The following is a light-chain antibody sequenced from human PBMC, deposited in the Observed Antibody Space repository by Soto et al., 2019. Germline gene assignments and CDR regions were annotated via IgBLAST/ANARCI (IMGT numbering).Light chain of an antibody. CDR2: DAS. CDR3: QQRSNWPPIT. V-gene: IGKV3-11*01. J-gene: IGKJ5*01. CDR1: QSVSSY. Sequence: EIVFTHSPVTLSCSRGDRPTLSCRASQSVSSYLAWYQQKPGQAPRLLIYDASNRATGIPARFSGGGSGTDFTLTIDNLEPEDFAIYYCQQRSNWPPITFGQGTRLEIK.